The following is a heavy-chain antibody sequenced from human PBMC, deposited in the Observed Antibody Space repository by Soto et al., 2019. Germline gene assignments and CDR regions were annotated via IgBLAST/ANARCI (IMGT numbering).Heavy chain of an antibody. J-gene: IGHJ4*02. CDR2: IRSKANSYAT. CDR1: GFTFSGSA. D-gene: IGHD3-3*01. V-gene: IGHV3-73*02. Sequence: EVQLVESGGGLVQPGGSLKLSCAASGFTFSGSAMHWVRQASGKGLEWVGRIRSKANSYATAYAASVKGRFTISRDDSKNVAYLLTNCLNTEDTAVYYCTRHSYYDFWSGLTFDYWGQETLVIVSS. CDR3: TRHSYYDFWSGLTFDY.